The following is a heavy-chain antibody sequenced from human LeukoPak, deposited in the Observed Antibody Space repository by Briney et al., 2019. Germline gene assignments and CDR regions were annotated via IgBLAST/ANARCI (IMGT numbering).Heavy chain of an antibody. CDR1: GFTFSSYA. V-gene: IGHV3-23*01. J-gene: IGHJ3*01. CDR2: ISGSGGSP. D-gene: IGHD1-26*01. Sequence: HSGGSLRLSCAASGFTFSSYAMSWVRQAPGKGLEWVSAISGSGGSPYYADSVKGRFTISRDNSKNTLYLQMNSLRAEDTAVYYCAKVSLIVGATSAREWGQGTMVTVSS. CDR3: AKVSLIVGATSARE.